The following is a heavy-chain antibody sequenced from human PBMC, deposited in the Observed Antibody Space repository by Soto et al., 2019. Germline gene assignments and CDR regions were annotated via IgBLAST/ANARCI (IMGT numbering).Heavy chain of an antibody. V-gene: IGHV3-7*03. CDR1: GFTFSSYW. CDR3: ASRSSSWYPYYYGMDV. CDR2: IKQDGSEK. D-gene: IGHD6-13*01. Sequence: EVQLVESGGGLVQPGGSLRLSCAASGFTFSSYWMSWVRQAPGKGLEWVANIKQDGSEKYYVDSVKGRFTISRDNAKNSLYLQMNSRRAEDTAVYYCASRSSSWYPYYYGMDVWGQGTTVTVS. J-gene: IGHJ6*02.